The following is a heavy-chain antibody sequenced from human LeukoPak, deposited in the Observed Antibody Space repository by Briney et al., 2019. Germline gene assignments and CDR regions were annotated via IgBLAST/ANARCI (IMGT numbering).Heavy chain of an antibody. CDR2: IWYDGSNK. J-gene: IGHJ4*02. CDR3: ARDARGSGWYYFDY. D-gene: IGHD6-19*01. V-gene: IGHV3-33*01. Sequence: GGSLRLSCAASGFTFSSYGMHWVRQAPGKGLEWVAAIWYDGSNKYYADSVKGRFTISRDNSKNTLYLQMNSLRAEDTAVYYCARDARGSGWYYFDYWGQGTLVTVSS. CDR1: GFTFSSYG.